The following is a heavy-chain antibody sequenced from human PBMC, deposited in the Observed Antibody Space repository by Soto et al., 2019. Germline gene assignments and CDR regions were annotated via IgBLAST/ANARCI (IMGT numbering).Heavy chain of an antibody. V-gene: IGHV1-3*01. J-gene: IGHJ4*02. CDR2: INVGRGNT. D-gene: IGHD2-15*01. Sequence: QVQLVQSGAEVKKPGASVKVSCKTSGYTFTTYAMHWVRQAPGQRPEWMGWINVGRGNTKYSQSFQGRVTITADTSASTTYMELCSLRSEDTAVYYCARGGNVVVLAAYDYWGQGTQVTVSS. CDR1: GYTFTTYA. CDR3: ARGGNVVVLAAYDY.